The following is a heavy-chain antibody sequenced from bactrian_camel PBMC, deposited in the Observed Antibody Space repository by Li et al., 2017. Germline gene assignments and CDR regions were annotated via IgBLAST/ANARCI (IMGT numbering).Heavy chain of an antibody. CDR1: GYNFDGDC. CDR2: IDRDDNT. Sequence: HVQLVESGGGSVQAGDSLRLSCTPSGYNFDGDCMGWFRQAPGKEREGVAAIDRDDNTDYADSVKGRFTISRDNGKNTVYLQLNSLKTEDMAMYYCASANYGDSSMNYWGQGTQVTVS. V-gene: IGHV3S55*01. D-gene: IGHD6*01. J-gene: IGHJ4*01. CDR3: ASANYGDSSMNY.